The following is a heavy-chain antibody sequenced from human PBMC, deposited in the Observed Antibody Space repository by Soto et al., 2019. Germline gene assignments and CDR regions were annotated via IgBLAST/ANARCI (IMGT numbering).Heavy chain of an antibody. CDR2: ISAYNGNT. D-gene: IGHD3-10*01. V-gene: IGHV1-18*01. CDR3: ERDLPLWFGELVLDY. CDR1: GYPFTSYG. Sequence: ASVKVSCTASGYPFTSYGIRWVRQAPGQGLEWMGWISAYNGNTNYAQKRQGRVTMTTDTSTSTAYMELRSLRSDDTAVYCCERDLPLWFGELVLDYWGQGTLVTVSS. J-gene: IGHJ4*02.